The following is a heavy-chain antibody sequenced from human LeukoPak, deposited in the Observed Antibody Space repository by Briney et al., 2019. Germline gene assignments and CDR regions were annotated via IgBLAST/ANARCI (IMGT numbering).Heavy chain of an antibody. CDR2: IYYSGST. D-gene: IGHD1-14*01. Sequence: SQTLSLTRTVSGGSISSGGYYWSWIRQHPGKGLEWIGYIYYSGSTYYNPPLKSRVTISVDTSKNQFSLKLSSVTAADTAVYYCARDGRNGKNWFDPWGQGTLVTVSS. J-gene: IGHJ5*02. CDR1: GGSISSGGYY. CDR3: ARDGRNGKNWFDP. V-gene: IGHV4-31*03.